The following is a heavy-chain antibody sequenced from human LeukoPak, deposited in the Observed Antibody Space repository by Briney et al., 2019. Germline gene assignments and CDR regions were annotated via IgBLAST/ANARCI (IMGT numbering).Heavy chain of an antibody. V-gene: IGHV1-2*06. CDR3: ARKPEGMDV. J-gene: IGHJ6*02. CDR2: INPSSGGT. D-gene: IGHD1-14*01. Sequence: ASVKVSCRASGYTFTGYYIHWVRQAPGQGLEWMGRINPSSGGTNYAQKFQGTVTMTRDTSISTAYMELSRLRSDDTAVYYCARKPEGMDVWGQGTTVTVSS. CDR1: GYTFTGYY.